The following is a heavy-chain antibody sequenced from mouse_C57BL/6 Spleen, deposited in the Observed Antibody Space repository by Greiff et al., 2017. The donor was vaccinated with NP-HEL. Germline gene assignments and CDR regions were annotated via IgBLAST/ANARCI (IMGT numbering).Heavy chain of an antibody. J-gene: IGHJ2*01. CDR3: ARSLYYDYPYYFDY. V-gene: IGHV1-39*01. CDR2: INPNYGTT. Sequence: EVQLQESGPELVKPGASVKISCKASGYSFTDYNMNWVKQSNGKSLEWIGVINPNYGTTSYNQKFKGKATLTVDQSSSTAYMQLNSLTSEDSAVYYCARSLYYDYPYYFDYWGQGTTLTVSS. CDR1: GYSFTDYN. D-gene: IGHD2-4*01.